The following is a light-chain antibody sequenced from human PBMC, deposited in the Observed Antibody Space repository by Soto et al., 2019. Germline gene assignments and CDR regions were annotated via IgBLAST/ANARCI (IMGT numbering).Light chain of an antibody. CDR2: EVS. CDR3: SSYTSSSTRV. Sequence: QSALTQPASVSGSPGKSITISCTGTSSDVGGYNYVSWYQQHPGNAPKLMIYEVSNRPSGVSNRFSGSKSGNTASLTISGLQAEDEADYYCSSYTSSSTRVFGGGTKVSVL. J-gene: IGLJ3*02. V-gene: IGLV2-14*01. CDR1: SSDVGGYNY.